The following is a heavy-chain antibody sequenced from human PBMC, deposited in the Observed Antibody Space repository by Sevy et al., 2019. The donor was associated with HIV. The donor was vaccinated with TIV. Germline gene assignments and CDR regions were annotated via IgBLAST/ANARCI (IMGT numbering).Heavy chain of an antibody. V-gene: IGHV3-30*04. D-gene: IGHD3-3*01. CDR3: ARGPDTEISLENVLRSFEWVFRGKSFDY. Sequence: GESLKISCAGSGFSFGTYSMHWVRQAPGKGLEWVAVIWYDGTKQYYADSVKGRVTISRDNSKNTMYLHMNALRAEVTAVYYCARGPDTEISLENVLRSFEWVFRGKSFDYWGQGTLVTVSS. CDR1: GFSFGTYS. J-gene: IGHJ4*02. CDR2: IWYDGTKQ.